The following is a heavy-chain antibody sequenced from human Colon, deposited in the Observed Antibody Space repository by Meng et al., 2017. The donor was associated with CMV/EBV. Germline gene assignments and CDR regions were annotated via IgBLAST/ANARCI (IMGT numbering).Heavy chain of an antibody. J-gene: IGHJ4*02. CDR2: ISGDGDAA. V-gene: IGHV3-23*01. Sequence: GGSLRLSCAVSGFTFSSYSMAWVRQAPGRGPEWVSSISGDGDAAYYADSVEGRFTIIRDNSKNIVYLQMNDLRTEDTAFYFCAKDGYYDSWSGFPPLDNWGQGTLVTVSS. D-gene: IGHD3-3*01. CDR3: AKDGYYDSWSGFPPLDN. CDR1: GFTFSSYS.